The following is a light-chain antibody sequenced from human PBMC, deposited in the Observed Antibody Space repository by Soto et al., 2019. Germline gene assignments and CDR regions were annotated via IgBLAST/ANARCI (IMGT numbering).Light chain of an antibody. Sequence: QSALTQPASVSGSPGQSITISCTGTSSDVGGYNYVSWYKQHPGKAPKLMIYEVSNRPSGVSNRFSGSMSGNTAALTISGPQAEDDADYYCSSYTSSSAWVFSGGTKETVL. V-gene: IGLV2-14*01. CDR3: SSYTSSSAWV. CDR2: EVS. CDR1: SSDVGGYNY. J-gene: IGLJ3*02.